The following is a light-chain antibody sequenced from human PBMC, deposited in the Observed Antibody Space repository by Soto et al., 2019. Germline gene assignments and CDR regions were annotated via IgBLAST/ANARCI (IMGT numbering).Light chain of an antibody. Sequence: DIQMTQSPSSLSASVGDRVTITCRASQSISIYLNWYQQKPGKAPKVLIYAASSLQSGVPPRFSGSGYGTDFTLTISSLQPEDFATYYGQQSYNIPRATFGQGTKVEIK. CDR3: QQSYNIPRAT. CDR2: AAS. CDR1: QSISIY. V-gene: IGKV1-39*01. J-gene: IGKJ1*01.